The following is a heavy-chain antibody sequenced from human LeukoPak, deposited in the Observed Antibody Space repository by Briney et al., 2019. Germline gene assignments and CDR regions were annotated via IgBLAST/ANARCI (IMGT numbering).Heavy chain of an antibody. D-gene: IGHD1-20*01. CDR1: GFTFSTYK. Sequence: GGSLRLSCAASGFTFSTYKMNWVRQAPGKGLEWVSSISGSGTYMYYADSLKGRFTISRDNANNSLYLQMNSLRAEDTAVYYCARVLDITGTIFDAFDIWGQGTMVTVSS. CDR3: ARVLDITGTIFDAFDI. CDR2: ISGSGTYM. V-gene: IGHV3-21*01. J-gene: IGHJ3*02.